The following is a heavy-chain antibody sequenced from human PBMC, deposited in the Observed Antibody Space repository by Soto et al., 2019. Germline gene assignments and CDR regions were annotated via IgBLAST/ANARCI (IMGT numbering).Heavy chain of an antibody. Sequence: SETLSLTCAVYGGSFSGYYWSWIRQPPGKGLEWIGEINHSGSTNYNPSLKSRVTISVDTSKNQFSLKLSSVTAADTAVYYCARGIWGEWLTFWGQGTLVTVSS. J-gene: IGHJ4*02. D-gene: IGHD3-3*01. CDR1: GGSFSGYY. CDR2: INHSGST. CDR3: ARGIWGEWLTF. V-gene: IGHV4-34*01.